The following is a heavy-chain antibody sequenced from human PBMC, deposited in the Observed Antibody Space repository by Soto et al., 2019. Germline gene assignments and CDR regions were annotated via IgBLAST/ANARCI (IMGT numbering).Heavy chain of an antibody. V-gene: IGHV4-30-4*01. CDR1: GGSITSGDYY. CDR3: ARRGYYDSSGDYNYDYAMDV. CDR2: IYSSGST. J-gene: IGHJ6*02. Sequence: QVQLQESGPGLVKPSQTLSLTCTVSGGSITSGDYYYSWIRQPPGKGLEWIGYIYSSGSTYYTPSRKSLGTISLDTSTNQLALKLSSVTAADTAVYFCARRGYYDSSGDYNYDYAMDVWGQGTTVTVSS. D-gene: IGHD3-22*01.